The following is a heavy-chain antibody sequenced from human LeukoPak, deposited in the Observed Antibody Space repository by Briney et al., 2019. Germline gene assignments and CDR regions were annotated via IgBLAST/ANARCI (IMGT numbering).Heavy chain of an antibody. D-gene: IGHD3-10*01. CDR3: ARPSDVIGAI. CDR2: IYPRDSDT. CDR1: GYTFTHQW. Sequence: GESLRISCKASGYTFTHQWIGWVRQMSGSGLEWMGIIYPRDSDTIYSPSFQGHVTISADTSINPAYLEWSSLEASDTAIYYCARPSDVIGAIWGQGTLVTVSS. J-gene: IGHJ4*02. V-gene: IGHV5-51*01.